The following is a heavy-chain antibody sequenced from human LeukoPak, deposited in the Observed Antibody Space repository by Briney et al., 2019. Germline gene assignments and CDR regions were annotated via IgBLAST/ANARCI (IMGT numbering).Heavy chain of an antibody. V-gene: IGHV4-4*07. CDR2: IYTSGST. CDR3: ARDADCSSTSCYSSWFDP. J-gene: IGHJ5*02. CDR1: GGSISSYY. D-gene: IGHD2-2*01. Sequence: SETLSLTCTVSGGSISSYYWSWIRQPAGKGLEWIGRIYTSGSTNYNPSLKNRVTMSVGTSKNQFSLKLSSVTAADTAVYYCARDADCSSTSCYSSWFDPWGQGTLVTVSS.